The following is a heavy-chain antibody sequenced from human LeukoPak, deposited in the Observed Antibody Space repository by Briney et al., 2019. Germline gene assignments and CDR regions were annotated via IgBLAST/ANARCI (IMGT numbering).Heavy chain of an antibody. CDR2: IWYDGNNK. V-gene: IGHV3-33*01. Sequence: QPGRSLRLSCAASGFTFSSYGMHWVRQGPSKWLEWMAVIWYDGNNKYYADSVKGRFTISRDVSKSTLYLQMNSLTAADTAVYYCARAHTSSCNGGPCPFFLDSWGHGTLVTVSS. J-gene: IGHJ5*01. CDR3: ARAHTSSCNGGPCPFFLDS. D-gene: IGHD3-16*01. CDR1: GFTFSSYG.